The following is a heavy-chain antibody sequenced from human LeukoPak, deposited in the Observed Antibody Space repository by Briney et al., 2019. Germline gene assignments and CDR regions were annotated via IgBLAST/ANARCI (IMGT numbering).Heavy chain of an antibody. CDR1: GGSISSYY. CDR2: IYYSEST. D-gene: IGHD2-15*01. CDR3: ARGAYSIY. J-gene: IGHJ4*02. V-gene: IGHV4-59*01. Sequence: ASETLSLTCTVSGGSISSYYWSWIRQPPGKGLEWIGYIYYSESTNYNPSLKSRVTISVDTSKNQFSLKLSSVTAADTAVYYCARGAYSIYWGQGTLVTVSS.